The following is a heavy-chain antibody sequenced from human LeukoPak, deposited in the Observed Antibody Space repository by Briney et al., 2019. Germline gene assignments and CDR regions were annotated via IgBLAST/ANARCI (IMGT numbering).Heavy chain of an antibody. CDR1: GGSISSSSYY. CDR3: ARVGYCTNGVCYNWFDP. CDR2: VYYSGST. J-gene: IGHJ5*02. V-gene: IGHV4-39*01. D-gene: IGHD2-8*01. Sequence: SETLSLTCTVSGGSISSSSYYWGWIRQPPGKGLEWIGSVYYSGSTYYNPSLKSRVTISAGTSKNQFSLKLNSVTAADTAVHYCARVGYCTNGVCYNWFDPWGQGTLVTVSS.